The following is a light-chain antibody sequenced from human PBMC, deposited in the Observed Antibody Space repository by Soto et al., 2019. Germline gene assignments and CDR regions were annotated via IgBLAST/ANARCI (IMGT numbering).Light chain of an antibody. V-gene: IGKV1-27*01. CDR3: QMCDSAHALT. CDR1: QDIRKY. J-gene: IGKJ4*01. Sequence: DIQMTQSPSSLSASVGDRVTITCRASQDIRKYLAWYQQKTGKVPQVLIYGASTLQSGVPSRFSGSGSGTDFTLTISDLQPEDAATYYCQMCDSAHALTFGGGIKVEIK. CDR2: GAS.